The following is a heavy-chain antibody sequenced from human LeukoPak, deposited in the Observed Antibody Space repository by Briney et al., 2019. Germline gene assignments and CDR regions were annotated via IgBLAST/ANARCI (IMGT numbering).Heavy chain of an antibody. Sequence: GRSLRLSCAASGFTFSSYAMHWVRQAPGKGLEWVAVISYDGSNKYYADSVKGRFTIPRDNSKNTLYLQMNSLRAEDTAVYYCAREYDILTGYSVTGDPYFDYWGQGTLVTVSS. D-gene: IGHD3-9*01. J-gene: IGHJ4*02. V-gene: IGHV3-30-3*01. CDR1: GFTFSSYA. CDR2: ISYDGSNK. CDR3: AREYDILTGYSVTGDPYFDY.